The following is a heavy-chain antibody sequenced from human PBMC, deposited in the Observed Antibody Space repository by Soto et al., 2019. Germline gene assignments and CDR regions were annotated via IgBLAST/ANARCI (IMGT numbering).Heavy chain of an antibody. CDR1: GFTFSSYG. J-gene: IGHJ6*02. CDR3: ARSGAIIDYYYGMDV. V-gene: IGHV3-33*01. D-gene: IGHD3-16*02. CDR2: IWYDGSNK. Sequence: PGGSLRLSCAASGFTFSSYGMHWVRQAPGKGLEWVAVIWYDGSNKYYADSVKGRFTISRDNSKNTLYLQMNSLRAEDTAVYYCARSGAIIDYYYGMDVWGQGTTVTVS.